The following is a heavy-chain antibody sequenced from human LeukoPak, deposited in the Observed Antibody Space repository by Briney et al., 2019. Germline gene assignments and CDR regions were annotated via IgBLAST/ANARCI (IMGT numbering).Heavy chain of an antibody. CDR1: EFSFSDYY. V-gene: IGHV3-11*05. Sequence: GGSPRLSCAASEFSFSDYYMSWIRQAPGKGLEWVSYISSSSSDSDYADSVKGRFTISRDNAKNSLSLQMNSLRAEDTAVYYCARGHHGMEVWGRGTTVTVSS. CDR3: ARGHHGMEV. J-gene: IGHJ6*02. CDR2: ISSSSSDS.